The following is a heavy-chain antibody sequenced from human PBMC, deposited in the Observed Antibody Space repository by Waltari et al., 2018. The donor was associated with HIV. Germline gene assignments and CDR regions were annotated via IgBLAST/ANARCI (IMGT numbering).Heavy chain of an antibody. CDR3: ARVGSAGGALFDY. D-gene: IGHD1-26*01. V-gene: IGHV4-39*07. Sequence: QLQLQESGPGLVKPSETLSLPCTVSGGSISSSRYYWGWIREPPGKGLEWIGSIYYSGSTYYNPSLKSRVTISVDTSKNQFSLKLSSVTAADTAVYYCARVGSAGGALFDYWGQGTLVTVSS. CDR1: GGSISSSRYY. J-gene: IGHJ4*02. CDR2: IYYSGST.